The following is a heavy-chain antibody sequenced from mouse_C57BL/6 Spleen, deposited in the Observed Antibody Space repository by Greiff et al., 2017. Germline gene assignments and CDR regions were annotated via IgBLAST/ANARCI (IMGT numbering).Heavy chain of an antibody. V-gene: IGHV5-17*01. Sequence: EVHLVESGGGLVKPGGSLKLSCAASGFTFSDYGMHWVRQAPEKGLEWVAYISSGSSTTYYADTVKGRFTISRDNAKNTLFLQMTSLRSEDTAMYYCARRVSGAMGYWGQGTSVTVSS. CDR1: GFTFSDYG. D-gene: IGHD3-1*01. J-gene: IGHJ4*01. CDR3: ARRVSGAMGY. CDR2: ISSGSSTT.